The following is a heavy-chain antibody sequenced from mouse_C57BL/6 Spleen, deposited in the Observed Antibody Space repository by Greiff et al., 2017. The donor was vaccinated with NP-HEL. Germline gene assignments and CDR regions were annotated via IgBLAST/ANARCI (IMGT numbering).Heavy chain of an antibody. J-gene: IGHJ3*01. V-gene: IGHV1-15*01. D-gene: IGHD3-3*01. CDR2: IDPETGGT. Sequence: QVQLQQSGAELVRPGASVTLSCKASGYTFTDYEMQWVKQTPVHGLEWIGAIDPETGGTAYNQKFKGKAILTADKSSSTAYMELRCLTSEDSAVYCCGQLCETADWGQGTLVTVSA. CDR3: GQLCETAD. CDR1: GYTFTDYE.